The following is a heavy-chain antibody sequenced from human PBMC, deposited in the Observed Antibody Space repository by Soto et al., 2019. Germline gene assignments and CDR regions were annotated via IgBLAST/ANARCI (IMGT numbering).Heavy chain of an antibody. CDR1: GFTFSSYG. CDR2: IWYDGSNK. J-gene: IGHJ4*02. D-gene: IGHD2-21*02. V-gene: IGHV3-33*01. CDR3: ARVYCGGDCYLFDY. Sequence: QVQLVESGGGVVQPGRSLRLSCAASGFTFSSYGMHWVRQAPGKGLEWVAVIWYDGSNKYYADSVKGRFTISRDNSKNTLYLQMNSLRAEDTAVYYCARVYCGGDCYLFDYWGQGTLVTVSS.